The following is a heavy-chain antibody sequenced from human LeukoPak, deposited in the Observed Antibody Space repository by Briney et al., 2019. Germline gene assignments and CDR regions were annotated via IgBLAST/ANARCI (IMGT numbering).Heavy chain of an antibody. CDR1: GGSISSGGYY. CDR2: ICYSGST. V-gene: IGHV4-31*03. J-gene: IGHJ2*01. CDR3: ARSDGDYHWYFDL. D-gene: IGHD4-17*01. Sequence: PSETLSLTCTVSGGSISSGGYYWSWIRQHPGKGLEWIGYICYSGSTYYNPSLKSGVTISVDTSKNQFSLRLSSVTAADTAVYYCARSDGDYHWYFDLWGRGTLVTVSS.